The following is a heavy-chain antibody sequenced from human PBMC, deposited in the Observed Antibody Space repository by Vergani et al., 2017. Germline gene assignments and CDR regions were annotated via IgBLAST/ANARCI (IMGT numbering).Heavy chain of an antibody. CDR2: IKYDGSKK. Sequence: EVQLQESGGGLVKPGGSLRLSCEASGFTFSNLWMTWVRQAPGKGLEWVANIKYDGSKKNYVDSVKGRFTISRDNAKNSLYLQMNNLRVEDTAVYFCARSPHGYTYGGYISQFDPWGQGTLVTVSS. V-gene: IGHV3-7*01. CDR1: GFTFSNLW. D-gene: IGHD5-18*01. CDR3: ARSPHGYTYGGYISQFDP. J-gene: IGHJ5*02.